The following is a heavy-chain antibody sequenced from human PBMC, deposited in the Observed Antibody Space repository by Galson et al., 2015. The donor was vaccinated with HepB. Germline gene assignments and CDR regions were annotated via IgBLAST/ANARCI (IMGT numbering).Heavy chain of an antibody. CDR3: AREFIAAAGMDV. CDR2: ISSSSSYI. CDR1: GFTFSSYS. J-gene: IGHJ6*04. V-gene: IGHV3-21*01. D-gene: IGHD6-13*01. Sequence: SLRLSCAASGFTFSSYSMNWVRQAPGKGLEWVSSISSSSSYIYYADSVKGRFTISRDNAKNSLYLQMNSLRAEDTAVYYCAREFIAAAGMDVWGKGTTVTVSS.